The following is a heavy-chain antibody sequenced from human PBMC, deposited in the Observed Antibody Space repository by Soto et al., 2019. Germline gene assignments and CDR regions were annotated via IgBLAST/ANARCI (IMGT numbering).Heavy chain of an antibody. D-gene: IGHD3-3*01. V-gene: IGHV4-34*01. CDR1: GGSFSGYY. Sequence: DTLSLTCAVYGGSFSGYYWSWIRQPPGKGLEWIGEINHSGSTNYNPSLKSRVTISVDTSKNQFSLKLSSVTAADTAVYYCARVHVRFGVVRDWFDPWGQGTLVTVSS. CDR3: ARVHVRFGVVRDWFDP. J-gene: IGHJ5*02. CDR2: INHSGST.